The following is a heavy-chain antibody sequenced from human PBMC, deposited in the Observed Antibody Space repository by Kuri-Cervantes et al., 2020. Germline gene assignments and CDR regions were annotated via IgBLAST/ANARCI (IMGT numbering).Heavy chain of an antibody. J-gene: IGHJ3*01. Sequence: GESLKISCVASGITFSNYAMSWVRQAPGKGLEWVSTISHSDDRIFYSDSVKGRFTISRDSSRNTLFLQMTALRVEDTAVYYCGKRGAYNGWGAFDVWGQGTMVTVSS. CDR3: GKRGAYNGWGAFDV. D-gene: IGHD3-10*01. CDR2: ISHSDDRI. CDR1: GITFSNYA. V-gene: IGHV3-23*01.